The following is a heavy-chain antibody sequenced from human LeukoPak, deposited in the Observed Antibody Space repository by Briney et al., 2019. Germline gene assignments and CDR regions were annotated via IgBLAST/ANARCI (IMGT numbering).Heavy chain of an antibody. V-gene: IGHV4-59*01. D-gene: IGHD3-10*01. Sequence: SETLSLTCTVSGGSISSYYWSWIRQPPGKGLERIGYIYYSGSTNYNPSLKSRVTISVDTSKNQFSLKLSSVTAADTAVYYCARVQGLWFGELFYFDYWGQGTLVTVSS. CDR1: GGSISSYY. J-gene: IGHJ4*02. CDR3: ARVQGLWFGELFYFDY. CDR2: IYYSGST.